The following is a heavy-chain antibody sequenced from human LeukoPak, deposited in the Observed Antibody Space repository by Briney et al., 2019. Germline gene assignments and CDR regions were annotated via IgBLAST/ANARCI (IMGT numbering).Heavy chain of an antibody. J-gene: IGHJ3*02. D-gene: IGHD5-24*01. CDR1: GGTFSSYT. CDR3: ARIRDGYNDAYDI. CDR2: INPNSGGT. V-gene: IGHV1-2*02. Sequence: ASVKVSCKASGGTFSSYTISWVRQAPGQGLEWMGWINPNSGGTNYAQKFQGRVTMTRDTSASTVYMQLSSLRSEDTAMYYCARIRDGYNDAYDIWGQGTVVTVPS.